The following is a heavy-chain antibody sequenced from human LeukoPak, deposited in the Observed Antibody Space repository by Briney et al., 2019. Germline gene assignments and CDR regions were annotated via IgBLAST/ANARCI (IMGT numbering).Heavy chain of an antibody. CDR2: IYTSGST. J-gene: IGHJ4*02. CDR3: AGHHPRNTVDF. CDR1: GGSISSYY. V-gene: IGHV4-4*07. D-gene: IGHD3-16*02. Sequence: SETLSLTCTVSGGSISSYYWSWIRQPAGKGLEWIGRIYTSGSTNYNPSLKSRVTISLDTSKNQFSLKLSSVTAVDTAVYYCAGHHPRNTVDFWGQGTLVTVSS.